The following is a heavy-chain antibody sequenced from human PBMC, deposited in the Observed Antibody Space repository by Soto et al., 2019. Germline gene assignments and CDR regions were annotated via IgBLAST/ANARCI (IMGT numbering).Heavy chain of an antibody. J-gene: IGHJ5*02. CDR3: AREYTSSSSWFDP. CDR1: EYTFTGYY. Sequence: GASVKVSCKASEYTFTGYYMHWVRQAPGQGLEWMGWINPNSGGTNYAQKFQGRVTMTRDTSISTAYMELSRLRSDDTAVYYCAREYTSSSSWFDPWGQGTLVTVSS. CDR2: INPNSGGT. V-gene: IGHV1-2*02. D-gene: IGHD6-6*01.